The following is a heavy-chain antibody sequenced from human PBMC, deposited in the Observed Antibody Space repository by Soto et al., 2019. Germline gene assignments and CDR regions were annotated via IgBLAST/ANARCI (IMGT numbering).Heavy chain of an antibody. Sequence: GASVKVSCKASGGTFSSYAISWVRQAPGQGLEWMGGIIPIFGTANYAQKFQGRVTITADESTSTAYMELSSLRSEDTAVYYCAGGGGRGAKLGIWNGAFDIWGQGTMVTVSS. D-gene: IGHD7-27*01. V-gene: IGHV1-69*13. CDR1: GGTFSSYA. CDR2: IIPIFGTA. J-gene: IGHJ3*02. CDR3: AGGGGRGAKLGIWNGAFDI.